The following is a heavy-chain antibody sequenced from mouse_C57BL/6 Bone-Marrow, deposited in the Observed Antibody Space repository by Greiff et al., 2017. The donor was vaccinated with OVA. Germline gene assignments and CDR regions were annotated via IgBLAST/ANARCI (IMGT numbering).Heavy chain of an antibody. CDR3: ARGEYGQPLDFDY. CDR2: INPSSGYT. D-gene: IGHD1-1*02. V-gene: IGHV1-7*01. Sequence: QVQLKESGAELAKPGASVKLSCKASGYTFTSYWMHWVKQRPGQGLEWIGYINPSSGYTKYNQKFKDKATLTADKSSSTAYMQLSSLTYEDSAVYYCARGEYGQPLDFDYWGQGTTLTVSS. CDR1: GYTFTSYW. J-gene: IGHJ2*01.